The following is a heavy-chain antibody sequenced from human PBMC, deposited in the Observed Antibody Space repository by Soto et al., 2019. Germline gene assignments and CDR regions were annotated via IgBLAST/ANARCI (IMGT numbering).Heavy chain of an antibody. CDR2: IKPDGSDK. D-gene: IGHD1-26*01. J-gene: IGHJ4*02. CDR1: GFTFSSSW. CDR3: ARVSRWARDY. V-gene: IGHV3-7*04. Sequence: GSLRLSCAASGFTFSSSWMSWVRQAPGKGLEWVANIKPDGSDKYYVDSMKGRFTISRDNAKNSLYLQMNSLRAEDTAVYYCARVSRWARDYWGQGTLVTVSS.